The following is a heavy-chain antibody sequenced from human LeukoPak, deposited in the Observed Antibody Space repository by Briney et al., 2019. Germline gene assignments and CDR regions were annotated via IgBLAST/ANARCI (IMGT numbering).Heavy chain of an antibody. J-gene: IGHJ5*02. CDR1: GLTVSNNY. Sequence: PGVSLRLSCAVSGLTVSNNYMIWVRQAPGKGLECVSLIYSGGATSYADSVKGRFTISRDNSQNMLYLQMNSLRVEDTAVYYCARDPGAAVYNLWSWGQGTLVTVSS. V-gene: IGHV3-66*01. CDR2: IYSGGAT. D-gene: IGHD3-10*01. CDR3: ARDPGAAVYNLWS.